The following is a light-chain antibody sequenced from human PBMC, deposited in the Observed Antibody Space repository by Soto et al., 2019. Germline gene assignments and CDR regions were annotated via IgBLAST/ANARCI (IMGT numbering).Light chain of an antibody. J-gene: IGKJ5*01. CDR1: QSISAR. Sequence: DIQMTPSLSTLSASVGERVTITCRASQSISARLGWYQQKPGKAPKRLIDKASNVESGVPSRFSGSGSGTEFTLAISSLQPCDFATYYCQQYQSFPLTVRQRTRLEIK. V-gene: IGKV1-5*03. CDR2: KAS. CDR3: QQYQSFPLT.